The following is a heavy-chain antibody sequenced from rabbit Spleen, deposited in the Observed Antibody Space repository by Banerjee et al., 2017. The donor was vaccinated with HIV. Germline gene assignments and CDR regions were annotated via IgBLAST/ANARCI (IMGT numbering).Heavy chain of an antibody. Sequence: QEQLEESGGDLVKPGASLTLTCTASGVSFSISSYMCWVRQAPGKGLEWIACIDAGSSSAFTYSATWATGRFTISKTSSTTVTLQMTSLTVADTATYFCARVGGLSGDGYVGDDFDLWGPGTLVTVS. V-gene: IGHV1S45*01. D-gene: IGHD6-1*01. CDR2: IDAGSSSAFT. J-gene: IGHJ4*01. CDR1: GVSFSISSY. CDR3: ARVGGLSGDGYVGDDFDL.